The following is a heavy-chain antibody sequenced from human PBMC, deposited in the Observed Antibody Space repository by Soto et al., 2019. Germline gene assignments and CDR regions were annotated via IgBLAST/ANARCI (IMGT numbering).Heavy chain of an antibody. J-gene: IGHJ4*02. CDR2: IWYDGSKT. CDR1: GFSFTTYG. D-gene: IGHD2-21*02. V-gene: IGHV3-33*06. Sequence: QVQLVESGGGVVQPGGSLRLSCAASGFSFTTYGLHWVRQAPGKGLEWVAVIWYDGSKTYYADSVKGRFTISRDNSKNTLYLQMNSVRVEATAMYYWVKAPCGGDCYSKPYFDYWGQGPLVTVSS. CDR3: VKAPCGGDCYSKPYFDY.